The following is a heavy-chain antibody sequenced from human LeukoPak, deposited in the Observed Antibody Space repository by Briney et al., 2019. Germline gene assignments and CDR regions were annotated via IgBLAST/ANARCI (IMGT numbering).Heavy chain of an antibody. J-gene: IGHJ3*02. CDR2: IYPGDSDT. V-gene: IGHV5-51*01. Sequence: GESLKISCKASGYSFTTYWIGWVRQMPGKGLEWMGIIYPGDSDTRYSPSFQGQVTISADKSISTAYLQWSSLKASDTAMYYCARLPLGGYCSSTSCYAFDIWGQGTMVTVSS. D-gene: IGHD2-2*01. CDR3: ARLPLGGYCSSTSCYAFDI. CDR1: GYSFTTYW.